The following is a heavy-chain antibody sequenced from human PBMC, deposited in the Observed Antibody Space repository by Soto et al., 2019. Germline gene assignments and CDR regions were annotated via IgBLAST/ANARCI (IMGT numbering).Heavy chain of an antibody. CDR2: ISYDGSNK. Sequence: QVQLVESGGGVVQPGRSLRLSCAASGFTFSSYGMHWVRQAPGKGLEWVAVISYDGSNKYYADSVKGRFTISRDKSKNTVYLQMNSLRAEDTAVYYCAKGVTMVRGVILDWFDPWGQGTLVTFSS. CDR3: AKGVTMVRGVILDWFDP. D-gene: IGHD3-10*01. V-gene: IGHV3-30*18. J-gene: IGHJ5*02. CDR1: GFTFSSYG.